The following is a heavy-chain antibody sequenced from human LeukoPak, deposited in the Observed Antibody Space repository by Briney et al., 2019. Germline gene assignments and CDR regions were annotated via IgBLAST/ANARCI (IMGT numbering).Heavy chain of an antibody. D-gene: IGHD3-9*01. J-gene: IGHJ4*02. V-gene: IGHV3-30-3*01. CDR3: VRTYYDSLTAYYSYFDL. CDR2: ISSAGTTT. Sequence: GGSLRLSCAASGFTFSSYAMSWVRQAPGKGLEWVAFISSAGTTTYYADSVKGRFTISRDYSKTSLYLQMNSLRGDDTAVYYCVRTYYDSLTAYYSYFDLWGQGSLVTVTS. CDR1: GFTFSSYA.